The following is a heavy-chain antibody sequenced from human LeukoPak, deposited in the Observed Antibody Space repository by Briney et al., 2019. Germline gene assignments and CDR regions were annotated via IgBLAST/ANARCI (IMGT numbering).Heavy chain of an antibody. CDR2: INPNSGGT. J-gene: IGHJ4*02. CDR1: GYTFTAYD. CDR3: ARGGCSGGTCYSYFDY. Sequence: GASVKVSCKASGYTFTAYDMHWVRQAPGQGLEWIGWINPNSGGTNYAQKFQGRVTMTRDTSISTAYMELSRLRSDDTAVYYCARGGCSGGTCYSYFDYWGQGTLVTVSS. V-gene: IGHV1-2*02. D-gene: IGHD2-15*01.